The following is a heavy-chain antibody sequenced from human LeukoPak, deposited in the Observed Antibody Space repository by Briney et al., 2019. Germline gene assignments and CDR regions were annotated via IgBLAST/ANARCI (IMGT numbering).Heavy chain of an antibody. J-gene: IGHJ3*02. CDR1: GFTFSSYW. V-gene: IGHV3-7*01. CDR2: IKQDGSEK. Sequence: PGGSLRLSCAASGFTFSSYWMSWVRQAPGKGLEWVANIKQDGSEKYYLDSVKGRFTSSRDNAKNSLYLQMNSLRAEDTAVYYCAREAVDYDSSNDAFDIWGQGTMVTVSS. D-gene: IGHD3-22*01. CDR3: AREAVDYDSSNDAFDI.